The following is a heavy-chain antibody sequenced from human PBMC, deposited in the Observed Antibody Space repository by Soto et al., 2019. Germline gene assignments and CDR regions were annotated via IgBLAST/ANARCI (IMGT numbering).Heavy chain of an antibody. Sequence: EASVKVSCKASGFTFSANYIYWVRQAPGQGLEWIGWINPNSGGTNNAQKFQGRVTMTRDTSTSTVYMELSALIPDDTAVYYCARSLLDEYSSSWRSAYYGMDVWGQGTTVTVSS. CDR2: INPNSGGT. J-gene: IGHJ6*02. CDR1: GFTFSANY. CDR3: ARSLLDEYSSSWRSAYYGMDV. V-gene: IGHV1-2*02. D-gene: IGHD6-13*01.